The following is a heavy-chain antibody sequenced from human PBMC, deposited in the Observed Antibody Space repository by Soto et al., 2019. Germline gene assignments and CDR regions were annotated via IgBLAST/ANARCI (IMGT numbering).Heavy chain of an antibody. CDR2: ISSSSSYT. V-gene: IGHV3-11*05. J-gene: IGHJ3*02. Sequence: PGGSLRLSCAASGFTFSDYYMSWIRQAPGKGLEWVSYISSSSSYTNYADSVKGRFTISRDNAKNSLYLQMNSLRAEDTAVYYCARERFGSQYAFDIWGQGTMVTVSS. CDR1: GFTFSDYY. D-gene: IGHD3-10*01. CDR3: ARERFGSQYAFDI.